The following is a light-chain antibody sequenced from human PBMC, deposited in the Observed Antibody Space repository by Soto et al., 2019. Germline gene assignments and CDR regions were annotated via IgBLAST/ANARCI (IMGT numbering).Light chain of an antibody. CDR3: QQYSSDST. J-gene: IGKJ1*01. V-gene: IGKV1-5*03. CDR2: RAS. CDR1: QNINNW. Sequence: DIQMTQSPSTLSASVGDRVTITCRASQNINNWLAWYQQKPGKAPKLLIYRASSLENGVPSRFSGRGSGTDFIFTITSLRPDDFATYYCQQYSSDSTFGQGTKVEIK.